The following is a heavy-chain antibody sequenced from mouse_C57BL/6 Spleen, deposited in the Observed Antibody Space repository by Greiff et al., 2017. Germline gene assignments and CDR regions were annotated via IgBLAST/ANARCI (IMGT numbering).Heavy chain of an antibody. J-gene: IGHJ3*01. V-gene: IGHV2-6-1*01. Sequence: QVQLQQSGPGLVAPSQSLSITCTVSGFSLTSYGVHWVRQPPGKGLEWLVVIWSDGSTTYNSALKSRLSISKDNSKSQVFLKMNSLQTDDTAMYYCARHGGSSYGFAYWGQGTLVTVSA. D-gene: IGHD1-1*01. CDR3: ARHGGSSYGFAY. CDR1: GFSLTSYG. CDR2: IWSDGST.